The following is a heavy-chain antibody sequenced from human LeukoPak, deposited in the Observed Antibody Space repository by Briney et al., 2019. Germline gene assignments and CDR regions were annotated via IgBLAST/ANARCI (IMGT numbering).Heavy chain of an antibody. D-gene: IGHD5-12*01. CDR3: AKGDSGLPVGDY. V-gene: IGHV3-23*01. Sequence: PGGSLRLSCAASGFTSSSYAMSWVRQAPGKGLEWVSAISGSGGSTYYADSVKGRFTISRDNSKNTLYLQMNSLRAEDTAVYYCAKGDSGLPVGDYWGQGTLVTVSS. CDR2: ISGSGGST. J-gene: IGHJ4*02. CDR1: GFTSSSYA.